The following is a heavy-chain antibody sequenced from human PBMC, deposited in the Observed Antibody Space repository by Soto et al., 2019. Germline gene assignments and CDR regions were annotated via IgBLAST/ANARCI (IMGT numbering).Heavy chain of an antibody. CDR3: ARGIAFDI. CDR1: GFTFTTYS. J-gene: IGHJ3*02. Sequence: EVQLVESGGGLVQPGGSLRLSCTASGFTFTTYSMNWVRQAPGKGLEWVSYIGSTSGVVHYTDSVKGRFTISRDNAKNSLYLQMNSLRDEDTAVYYCARGIAFDIWGRGTMVTVSS. D-gene: IGHD3-10*01. CDR2: IGSTSGVV. V-gene: IGHV3-48*02.